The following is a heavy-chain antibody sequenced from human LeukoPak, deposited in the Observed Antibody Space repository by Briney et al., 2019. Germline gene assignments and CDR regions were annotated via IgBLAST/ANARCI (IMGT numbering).Heavy chain of an antibody. CDR1: GXSISSSSYY. CDR3: ARQGGGLYYYGSGSLDY. CDR2: IYYSGST. V-gene: IGHV4-39*01. Sequence: SETLSLTCTVSGXSISSSSYYWGWIRQPPGKGLEWIGSIYYSGSTYYNPSLKSRVTISVDTSKNQFSLKLSSVTAADTAVYYCARQGGGLYYYGSGSLDYWGQGTLVTVSS. J-gene: IGHJ4*02. D-gene: IGHD3-10*01.